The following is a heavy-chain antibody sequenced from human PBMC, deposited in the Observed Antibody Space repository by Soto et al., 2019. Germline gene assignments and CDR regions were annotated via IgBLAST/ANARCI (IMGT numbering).Heavy chain of an antibody. Sequence: GASVKVSCKTSGYTFTTFYIHWVRQAPGQGLEWMGNINPSDDTTVFSQKFQGRVTMTRDTSSKTVYMELSSLRSEDTAVYYCAREFPSSYWFDPWGQGTLVTVSS. J-gene: IGHJ5*02. CDR2: INPSDDTT. CDR3: AREFPSSYWFDP. V-gene: IGHV1-46*01. CDR1: GYTFTTFY.